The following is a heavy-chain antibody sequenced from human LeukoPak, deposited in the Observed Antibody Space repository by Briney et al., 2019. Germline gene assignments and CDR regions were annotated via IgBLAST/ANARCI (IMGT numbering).Heavy chain of an antibody. CDR1: GFTFSSYT. V-gene: IGHV3-21*04. Sequence: GGSLRLSCTASGFTFSSYTMNWVRQAPGKGLEWVSSISSSSLYIYYADSLKGRFTISRDNAKNSLYLQMNSLRAEDTALYHCARAGITMVRGVRDYYYYYYMDVWGKGTTVTISS. CDR2: ISSSSLYI. D-gene: IGHD3-10*01. CDR3: ARAGITMVRGVRDYYYYYYMDV. J-gene: IGHJ6*03.